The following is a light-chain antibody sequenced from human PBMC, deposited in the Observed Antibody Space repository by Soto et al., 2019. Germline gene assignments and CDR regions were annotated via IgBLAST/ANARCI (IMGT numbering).Light chain of an antibody. J-gene: IGKJ5*01. CDR2: ASS. Sequence: IVLTPPPGPLSVSAGQTATLSGQTSQSRGSNFLAWYQHKPGQAPRLLIYASSNRATGIPDRFSGSASGTDFTLTINRLEPEDFAVYYCQLYGISPHFGQGTRLEIK. V-gene: IGKV3-20*01. CDR3: QLYGISPH. CDR1: QSRGSNF.